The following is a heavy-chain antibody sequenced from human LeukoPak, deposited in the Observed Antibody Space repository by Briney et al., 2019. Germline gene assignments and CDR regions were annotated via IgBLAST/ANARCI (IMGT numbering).Heavy chain of an antibody. V-gene: IGHV1-2*02. CDR2: INPNSGGT. Sequence: ASVKVSCKASGYTFTGYYMHWVRQAPGQGLEWMGWINPNSGGTNYAQKLQGRVTMTRDTSISTAYMELSRLRSDDTAVYYCARDPFGDYEVRGDYWGQGTLVTVSS. CDR1: GYTFTGYY. D-gene: IGHD4-17*01. J-gene: IGHJ4*02. CDR3: ARDPFGDYEVRGDY.